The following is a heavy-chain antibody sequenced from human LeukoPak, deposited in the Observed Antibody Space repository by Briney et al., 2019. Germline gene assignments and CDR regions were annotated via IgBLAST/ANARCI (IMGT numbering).Heavy chain of an antibody. D-gene: IGHD1-14*01. CDR1: GFTFRNYW. Sequence: GGSLRLSCAVSGFTFRNYWMSWVRQAPGKGLEWVANINEDGNKKYYADSVKGRFTISRDNAKNSQSLQMNNLRFEGTAVYYCARIDSRRTFDIWGQGTMVTVSS. J-gene: IGHJ3*02. CDR2: INEDGNKK. CDR3: ARIDSRRTFDI. V-gene: IGHV3-7*01.